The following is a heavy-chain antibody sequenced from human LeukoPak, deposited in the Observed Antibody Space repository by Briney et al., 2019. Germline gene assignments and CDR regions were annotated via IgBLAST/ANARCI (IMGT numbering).Heavy chain of an antibody. CDR1: GFTFSSYS. Sequence: WGSLRLSCAASGFTFSSYSMNWVRQAPGKGLEWVSSISSSSSYIYYADSVKGRFTISRDNAKNSLYLQMNSLRAEDTAVYYCARDPYYYDSSGDRSDWGQGTLVTVSS. CDR3: ARDPYYYDSSGDRSD. V-gene: IGHV3-21*01. J-gene: IGHJ4*02. D-gene: IGHD3-22*01. CDR2: ISSSSSYI.